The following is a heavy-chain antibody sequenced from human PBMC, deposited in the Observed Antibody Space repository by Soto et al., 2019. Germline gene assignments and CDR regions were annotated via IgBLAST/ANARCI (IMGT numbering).Heavy chain of an antibody. CDR3: ARAQKTYYYDSSGYDY. CDR1: GFTFSSYS. Sequence: SLRLSCAASGFTFSSYSMNWVRQAPGKGLEWVSYISSSSSTIYYADSVKGRFTISRDNAKNSLYLQMDSLRDEDTAVYYCARAQKTYYYDSSGYDYWGQGTLVTVSS. CDR2: ISSSSSTI. J-gene: IGHJ4*02. V-gene: IGHV3-48*02. D-gene: IGHD3-22*01.